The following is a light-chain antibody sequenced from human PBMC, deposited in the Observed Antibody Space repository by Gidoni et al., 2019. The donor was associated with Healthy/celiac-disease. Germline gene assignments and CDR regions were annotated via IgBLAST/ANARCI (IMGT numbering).Light chain of an antibody. CDR3: QQSYSTPPFT. Sequence: DIQMTQSPSSLSASVGDRVTITCRASQSISSYLNWYQQKPGKAPKLLIYAASSLQSGVPSRFSGIGSGTDFTLTISSLQPEDLATYYCQQSYSTPPFTFGPGTKVDIK. J-gene: IGKJ3*01. CDR1: QSISSY. V-gene: IGKV1-39*01. CDR2: AAS.